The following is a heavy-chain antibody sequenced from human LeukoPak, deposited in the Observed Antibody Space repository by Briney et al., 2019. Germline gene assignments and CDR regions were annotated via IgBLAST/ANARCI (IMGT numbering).Heavy chain of an antibody. CDR3: ARDLAVAGTWDY. CDR1: GFTFDDYG. Sequence: GGSLRLSCAASGFTFDDYGMSWVRQAPGKGLEWVSYISSSGNTIYYADSVKGRFTISRDNAKNSLYLQMNSLRAEDTAVYYCARDLAVAGTWDYWGQGTLVTVSS. J-gene: IGHJ4*02. V-gene: IGHV3-11*01. CDR2: ISSSGNTI. D-gene: IGHD6-19*01.